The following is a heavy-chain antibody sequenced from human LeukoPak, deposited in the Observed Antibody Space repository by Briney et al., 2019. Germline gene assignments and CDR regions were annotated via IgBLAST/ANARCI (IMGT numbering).Heavy chain of an antibody. Sequence: SVKVSCKASGGTFSSYAISWVRQAPGQGLEWMGGNIPIFGTANYAQKFQGRVTITADESTSTAYMELSSLRSEDTAVYYCAGGYSYALYYFDYWGQGTLVTVSS. D-gene: IGHD5-18*01. CDR2: NIPIFGTA. CDR1: GGTFSSYA. CDR3: AGGYSYALYYFDY. J-gene: IGHJ4*02. V-gene: IGHV1-69*13.